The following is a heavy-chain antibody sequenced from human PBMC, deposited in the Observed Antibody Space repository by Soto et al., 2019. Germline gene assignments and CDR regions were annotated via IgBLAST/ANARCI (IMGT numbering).Heavy chain of an antibody. CDR3: ASGVPSRPDY. CDR1: GYTFTRQS. D-gene: IGHD2-2*01. V-gene: IGHV1-46*01. CDR2: INPSGDGT. Sequence: QVQLVQSGAEVKKPGASVKVSCKASGYTFTRQSMHWVRQAPGQGLEWMGIINPSGDGTKYAQKFQGRVNMTKDTSTSTAYMELYSLRSEDTAMYYCASGVPSRPDYWGQGTLVTVSS. J-gene: IGHJ4*02.